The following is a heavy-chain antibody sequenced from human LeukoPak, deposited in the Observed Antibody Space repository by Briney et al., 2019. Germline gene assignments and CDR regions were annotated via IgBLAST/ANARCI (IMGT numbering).Heavy chain of an antibody. D-gene: IGHD3-3*01. Sequence: ASVKVSCKASGYTLTSYDINWVRQASGQGLEWMGWMNPNSGNTGYAQKFQGRVTMTRNTSISTAYMELSSLRSEDTAVYYCASASTYDFWSGNYTPVYGMDVWGQGTTVTVSS. V-gene: IGHV1-8*01. CDR3: ASASTYDFWSGNYTPVYGMDV. J-gene: IGHJ6*02. CDR1: GYTLTSYD. CDR2: MNPNSGNT.